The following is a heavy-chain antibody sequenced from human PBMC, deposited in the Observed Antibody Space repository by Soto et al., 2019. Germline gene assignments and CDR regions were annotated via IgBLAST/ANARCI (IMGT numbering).Heavy chain of an antibody. D-gene: IGHD6-13*01. J-gene: IGHJ4*02. CDR1: GFTFRNYA. CDR2: ISGSGGST. Sequence: EVQLLESGGGLVQPGGSLRLSCAASGFTFRNYAVTWVRQAPGKGLEWVSTISGSGGSTYYADSVKGRFTISRDNSKNTLYLQMNSLRAEDTAVYYYAQDQGSSWYEIDYWGQGTLVTVSS. CDR3: AQDQGSSWYEIDY. V-gene: IGHV3-23*01.